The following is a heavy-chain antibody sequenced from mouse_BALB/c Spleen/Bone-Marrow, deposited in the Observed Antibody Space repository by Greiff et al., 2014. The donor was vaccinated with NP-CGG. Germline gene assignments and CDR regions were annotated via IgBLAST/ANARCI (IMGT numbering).Heavy chain of an antibody. D-gene: IGHD2-4*01. J-gene: IGHJ2*01. Sequence: VKLVESGAELAKPGASVKMSCKASGYTFTNYWMHWVKQRPGQGLEWIGYINLSTGYTGYNQKFKDKATLTADKSSSTAYMQLSSLTSEDSAVYYCARDDYDDYWGQGTTLTVSS. CDR2: INLSTGYT. CDR1: GYTFTNYW. V-gene: IGHV1-7*01. CDR3: ARDDYDDY.